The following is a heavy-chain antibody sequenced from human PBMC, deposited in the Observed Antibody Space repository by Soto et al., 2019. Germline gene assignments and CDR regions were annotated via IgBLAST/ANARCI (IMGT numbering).Heavy chain of an antibody. V-gene: IGHV3-30-3*01. CDR2: ISYDGSNK. D-gene: IGHD2-15*01. Sequence: GGSLRLSCAASGFTFSSYAMHWVRQAPGKGLEWVAVISYDGSNKYYADSVKGRFTISRDNSKNTLYLQMNSLRAEDTAVYYCARGFLDVVVVAAIPFFDYWGQGTLVTVSS. CDR3: ARGFLDVVVVAAIPFFDY. J-gene: IGHJ4*02. CDR1: GFTFSSYA.